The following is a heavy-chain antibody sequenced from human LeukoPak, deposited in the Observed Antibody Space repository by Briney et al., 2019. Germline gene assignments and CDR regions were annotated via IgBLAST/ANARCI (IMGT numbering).Heavy chain of an antibody. CDR1: GFTFDDYA. D-gene: IGHD6-19*01. J-gene: IGHJ3*02. CDR3: AKDSYSSGWYIAFDI. Sequence: GRSLRLPCAASGFTFDDYAMHWVRQAPGKGLEWVSGISWNSGSIGYADSVKGRFTISRDNAKNSLYLQMNSLRAEDTALYYCAKDSYSSGWYIAFDIWGQGTMVTVSS. CDR2: ISWNSGSI. V-gene: IGHV3-9*01.